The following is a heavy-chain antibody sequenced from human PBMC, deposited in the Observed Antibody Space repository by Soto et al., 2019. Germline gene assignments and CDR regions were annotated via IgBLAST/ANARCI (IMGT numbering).Heavy chain of an antibody. CDR3: AKGSPYSSGWYGLVGADAFDI. J-gene: IGHJ3*02. CDR1: GFTFSNYV. Sequence: GGSLRLSCAASGFTFSNYVMSWVRQAPGKGLEWVSSISGSGGSTYYADSVKGRFTISRDNSKNTLYLQMNSLRAEDTAVYYCAKGSPYSSGWYGLVGADAFDIWGQGTMVTVSS. D-gene: IGHD6-19*01. V-gene: IGHV3-23*01. CDR2: ISGSGGST.